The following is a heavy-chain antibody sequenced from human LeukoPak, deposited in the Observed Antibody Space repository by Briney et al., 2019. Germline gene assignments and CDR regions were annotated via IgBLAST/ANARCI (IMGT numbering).Heavy chain of an antibody. Sequence: KASETLSLTCTVSGGSISSYYWSWIRQPPGKGLEWIGYIYYSGSTNYNPSLKSRVTISVDTSKNQFSLKLSSVTAADTAVYYCARDKGYSYGGLDYWGQGTLVTVSS. J-gene: IGHJ4*02. V-gene: IGHV4-59*01. CDR2: IYYSGST. D-gene: IGHD5-18*01. CDR1: GGSISSYY. CDR3: ARDKGYSYGGLDY.